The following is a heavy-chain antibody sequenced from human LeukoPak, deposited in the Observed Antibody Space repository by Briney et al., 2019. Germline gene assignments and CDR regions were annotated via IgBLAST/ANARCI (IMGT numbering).Heavy chain of an antibody. CDR1: GGSMSGFF. Sequence: SETLSLTCTVSGGSMSGFFWTWIRQPPGRALEWIGSIYYSGSSTKYNPSLKSRVTISVDTSKNQFSLKLSSVTAADTAVYYCARDLPHYGSGSYYYYGMDVWGQGTTVTVSS. V-gene: IGHV4-59*01. CDR3: ARDLPHYGSGSYYYYGMDV. D-gene: IGHD3-10*01. CDR2: IYYSGSST. J-gene: IGHJ6*02.